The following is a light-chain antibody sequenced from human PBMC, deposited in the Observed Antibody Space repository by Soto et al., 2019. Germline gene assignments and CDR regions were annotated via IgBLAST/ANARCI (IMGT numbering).Light chain of an antibody. CDR2: WAS. Sequence: DIVMTQSPDSLAVSLGERATIHCKSSQSVLHSSNNENYLAWVQQKPGQPPKLLIYWASTRESGVPDRFSGSGSGTDFTLTISSLQAEDVAVYYCQQYYETPLTFGGGTKVEIK. J-gene: IGKJ4*01. V-gene: IGKV4-1*01. CDR3: QQYYETPLT. CDR1: QSVLHSSNNENY.